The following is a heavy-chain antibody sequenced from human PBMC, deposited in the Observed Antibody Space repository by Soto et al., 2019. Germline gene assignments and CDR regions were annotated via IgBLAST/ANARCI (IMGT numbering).Heavy chain of an antibody. J-gene: IGHJ4*02. CDR2: IIPIFGTA. CDR1: GGTFSSYA. V-gene: IGHV1-69*12. Sequence: QVQLVQSGAEVKKPGSSVKVSCKASGGTFSSYAISWVRQAPGQGLEWMGGIIPIFGTANYTQKFQGRVTITADESTSAADMELSSLRSEDSAVKYGARDGGSDQVDYWGQGTLVTVSS. D-gene: IGHD3-16*01. CDR3: ARDGGSDQVDY.